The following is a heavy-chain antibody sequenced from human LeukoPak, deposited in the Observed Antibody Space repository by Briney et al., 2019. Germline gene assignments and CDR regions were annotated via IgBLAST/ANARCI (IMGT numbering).Heavy chain of an antibody. V-gene: IGHV1-24*01. J-gene: IGHJ6*02. D-gene: IGHD3-10*01. CDR2: FDPEDGET. CDR1: GYTLTELS. Sequence: ASVTVSCTVSGYTLTELSMHWVRQAPGKGLEWMGGFDPEDGETIYAQKFQGRVTMTEDTSTDTAYMELSSLRSEDTAVYYCATDSCNMVRGVICGMDVWGQGTTVTVSS. CDR3: ATDSCNMVRGVICGMDV.